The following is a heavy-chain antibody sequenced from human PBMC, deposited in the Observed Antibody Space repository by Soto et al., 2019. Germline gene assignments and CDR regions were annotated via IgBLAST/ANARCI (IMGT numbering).Heavy chain of an antibody. CDR2: ISGSGGST. CDR1: SFTFSNYA. Sequence: GGTLRLSCAASSFTFSNYAMRWVPQAPGKGLEWVSAISGSGGSTYYADSLKGRFTLSRDNSKNTLYLQMNSLRAEDTAVYYCAKSVGSWYIYGMDVWGQGTTVTVSS. D-gene: IGHD6-13*01. V-gene: IGHV3-23*01. J-gene: IGHJ6*02. CDR3: AKSVGSWYIYGMDV.